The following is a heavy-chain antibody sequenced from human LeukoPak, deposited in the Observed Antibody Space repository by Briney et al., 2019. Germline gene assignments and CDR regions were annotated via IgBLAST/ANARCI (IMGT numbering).Heavy chain of an antibody. CDR2: FDPGNGEM. CDR3: ATGTHYDLLPY. J-gene: IGHJ4*02. V-gene: IGHV1-24*01. D-gene: IGHD3-9*01. Sequence: GASVKVSCKVSGYSLTELSMLWVRQAPGKGLEWMGGFDPGNGEMIYEQKFQGRVTMTEDTSTDTAYMELSSLRSEDTALYYCATGTHYDLLPYWGQGSLVTVSS. CDR1: GYSLTELS.